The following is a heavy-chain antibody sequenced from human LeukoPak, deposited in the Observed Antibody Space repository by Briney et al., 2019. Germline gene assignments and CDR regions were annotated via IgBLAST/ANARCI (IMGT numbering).Heavy chain of an antibody. J-gene: IGHJ6*03. CDR1: GGSISSGSYY. D-gene: IGHD2-15*01. CDR3: ARAPYCSGGSCRYYYYYMDV. CDR2: IYTSGST. V-gene: IGHV4-61*02. Sequence: TLSLTCTVSGGSISSGSYYWSWIRQPAGKGLEWIGRIYTSGSTNYNPSLKSRVTISVDTSKHQFSLKLSSVTAADTAVYYCARAPYCSGGSCRYYYYYMDVWGKGTTVTVSS.